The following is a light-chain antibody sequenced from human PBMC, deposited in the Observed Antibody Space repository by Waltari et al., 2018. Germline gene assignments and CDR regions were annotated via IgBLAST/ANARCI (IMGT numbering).Light chain of an antibody. J-gene: IGKJ2*01. V-gene: IGKV3-15*01. CDR1: QSVSSS. CDR3: QRYNNGGKT. CDR2: HAS. Sequence: IVMTQSPATLSVSPGERSTLSCRASQSVSSSLAWHQQKPGQAPRLIIYHASTRATGVPTRFSGSGSGTEFTLTISSLQSEDFAVYYCQRYNNGGKTFGPGTKLEIK.